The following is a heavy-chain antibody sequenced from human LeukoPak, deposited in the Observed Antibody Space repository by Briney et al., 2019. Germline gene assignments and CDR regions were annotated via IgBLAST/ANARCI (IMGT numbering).Heavy chain of an antibody. CDR1: GFSFSEYE. V-gene: IGHV3-48*03. J-gene: IGHJ3*02. Sequence: GGSLRLSCAASGFSFSEYEMNWVRQAPGKGLEWVSYISDSGSTTYYADSVKGRFTISRDNAKNSVYLQMNGLRVEDTAVYYCARDHRTCTRNICHSTIVPDAFNIWGQGTMVTVSS. D-gene: IGHD2-8*01. CDR3: ARDHRTCTRNICHSTIVPDAFNI. CDR2: ISDSGSTT.